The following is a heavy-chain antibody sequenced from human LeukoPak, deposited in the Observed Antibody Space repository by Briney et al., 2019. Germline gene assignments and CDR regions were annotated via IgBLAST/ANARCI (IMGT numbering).Heavy chain of an antibody. Sequence: GGSLRLSCASSGFTFSSYWMSWVRQAPGKGLEWVAKIKQDGSEKYYVDSVKGRFTISRDNAKNSLSLQMNSLRAEDTAVYYCARDQGYCTSASCRGDAFDVWGQGSMVSVSS. CDR1: GFTFSSYW. CDR3: ARDQGYCTSASCRGDAFDV. D-gene: IGHD2-2*01. V-gene: IGHV3-7*01. CDR2: IKQDGSEK. J-gene: IGHJ3*01.